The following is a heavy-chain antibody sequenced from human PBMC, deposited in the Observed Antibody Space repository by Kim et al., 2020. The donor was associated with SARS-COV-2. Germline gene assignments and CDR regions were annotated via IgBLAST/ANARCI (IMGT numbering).Heavy chain of an antibody. Sequence: SETLSLTCAVYGGSFSGYYWSWIRQPPGKGLEWIGEINHSGSTNYNPSLKSRVTISVDTSKNQFSLKLSSVTAADTAVYYCARGSSIAAREIDYWGQGTL. V-gene: IGHV4-34*01. D-gene: IGHD6-6*01. CDR2: INHSGST. CDR1: GGSFSGYY. J-gene: IGHJ4*02. CDR3: ARGSSIAAREIDY.